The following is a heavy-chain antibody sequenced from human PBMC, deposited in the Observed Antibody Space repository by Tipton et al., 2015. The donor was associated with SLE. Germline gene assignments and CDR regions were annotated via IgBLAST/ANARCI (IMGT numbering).Heavy chain of an antibody. CDR3: ARHLGVIVAFEV. D-gene: IGHD3-10*01. J-gene: IGHJ3*01. V-gene: IGHV4-59*01. CDR2: IYYSGST. Sequence: GLVKPSETLSLTCTVAGGSISSYYWTWIRQPPGKGLEWIGYIYYSGSTNYNPSLKSQVTMSVDTSNNQFPLELRSVTAADTAVYYCARHLGVIVAFEVWGQGTVLTVSS. CDR1: GGSISSYY.